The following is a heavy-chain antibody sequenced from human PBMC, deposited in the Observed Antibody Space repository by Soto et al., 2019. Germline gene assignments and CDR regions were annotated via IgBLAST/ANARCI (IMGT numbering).Heavy chain of an antibody. V-gene: IGHV4-59*01. CDR3: ARSVAVPGAHIDY. CDR2: VYYTGST. Sequence: PSETLSLSCSASGISISGSYWSWIRQSPGKGLEWLGYVYYTGSTNYSPSLRRRVSISGDTSTNEFSLRLSSVPAADTAVYFCARSVAVPGAHIDYWGQGTQVTVSS. CDR1: GISISGSY. J-gene: IGHJ4*02. D-gene: IGHD6-19*01.